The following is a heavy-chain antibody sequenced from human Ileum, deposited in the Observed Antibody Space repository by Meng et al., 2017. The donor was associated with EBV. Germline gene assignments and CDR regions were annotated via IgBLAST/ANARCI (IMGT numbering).Heavy chain of an antibody. Sequence: QVQLWQSGAEVKEPGGSVKVSCKASGYTFTSHGIQWVRQAPGQRLEWMGWINAGDGRSKLSQRFQGRVAVSRDTSATTAYMDLYSLTSEDTAVYYCARTDCSGDCWRIDNWGQGTLVTVSS. V-gene: IGHV1-3*01. J-gene: IGHJ4*02. CDR3: ARTDCSGDCWRIDN. D-gene: IGHD2-21*01. CDR1: GYTFTSHG. CDR2: INAGDGRS.